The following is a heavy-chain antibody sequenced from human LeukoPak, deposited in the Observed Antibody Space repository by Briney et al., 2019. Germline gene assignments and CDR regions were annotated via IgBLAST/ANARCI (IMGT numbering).Heavy chain of an antibody. CDR1: GFTFSSYS. V-gene: IGHV3-21*01. Sequence: PGGSLRLSCAASGFTFSSYSMNWVRQAPGKGLEWVSSISSSSSYIYYADSVRGRFTISRDNAKNSLYLQMNSLRAEDTAVYYCARDGAAAAGLVGYYYYYMDVWGKGTTVTVSS. D-gene: IGHD6-13*01. J-gene: IGHJ6*03. CDR2: ISSSSSYI. CDR3: ARDGAAAAGLVGYYYYYMDV.